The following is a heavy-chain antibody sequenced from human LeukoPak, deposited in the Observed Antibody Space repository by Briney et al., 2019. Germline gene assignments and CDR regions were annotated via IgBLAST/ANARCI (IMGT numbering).Heavy chain of an antibody. CDR1: GFTFSSYG. D-gene: IGHD5-18*01. CDR2: IRYDGSNK. J-gene: IGHJ4*02. Sequence: PGGSLRLSCAASGFTFSSYGMHWVRQAPGKGLEGVAFIRYDGSNKYYADSVRGRFTISRDNSKNTLYLQMNRLRAEDTAVYYCAILGGYSYGGRYFDYWGQGTLVTVSS. V-gene: IGHV3-30*02. CDR3: AILGGYSYGGRYFDY.